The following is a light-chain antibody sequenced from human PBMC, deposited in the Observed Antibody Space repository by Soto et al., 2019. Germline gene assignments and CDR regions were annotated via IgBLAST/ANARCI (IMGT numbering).Light chain of an antibody. V-gene: IGKV3-11*01. Sequence: ETVMTQSPVTLSVSPGERATLSCRASQSVGSNLAWYQHKPGQAPRLLIYDASNRATGIPARFSGSGSGTDFTLTISSLEPEDFAIYYCQQRSNWLITFGQGTRLEIK. CDR1: QSVGSN. J-gene: IGKJ5*01. CDR3: QQRSNWLIT. CDR2: DAS.